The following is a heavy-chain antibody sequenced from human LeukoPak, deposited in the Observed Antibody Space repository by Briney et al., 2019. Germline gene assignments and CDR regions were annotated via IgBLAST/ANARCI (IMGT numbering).Heavy chain of an antibody. CDR3: ARADVDTAMAFDY. Sequence: GRSLRLSCAASGFTFSSYGMHWVRQAPGKGLEWVAVISHDGSNKYYADSVKGRFTISRDNSKNTLYLQMNSLRAEDTAVYYCARADVDTAMAFDYWGQGTLVTVSS. V-gene: IGHV3-30*03. J-gene: IGHJ4*02. CDR1: GFTFSSYG. CDR2: ISHDGSNK. D-gene: IGHD5-18*01.